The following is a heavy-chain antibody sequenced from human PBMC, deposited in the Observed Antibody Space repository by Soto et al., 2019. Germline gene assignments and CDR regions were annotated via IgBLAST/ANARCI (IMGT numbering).Heavy chain of an antibody. V-gene: IGHV3-30*18. CDR1: GFTFSSYG. J-gene: IGHJ4*02. D-gene: IGHD5-18*01. Sequence: QVQLVESGGGVVQPGRSLRLSCAASGFTFSSYGMHWVRQAPGKGLEWVAVISYDGSNKYYADSVKGRFTISRDNSKNTLYLQMNSLRAEDTAVYYCAKDGAAMAHDYWGQGTLVTVSS. CDR2: ISYDGSNK. CDR3: AKDGAAMAHDY.